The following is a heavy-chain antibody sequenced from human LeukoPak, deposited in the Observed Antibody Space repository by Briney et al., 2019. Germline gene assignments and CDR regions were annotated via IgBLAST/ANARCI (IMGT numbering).Heavy chain of an antibody. D-gene: IGHD3-3*01. J-gene: IGHJ3*02. Sequence: SETLSLTCTVSGYSISSGYYWGWILQSSGKGLEWIVSMYHSGSPYYNPSLKSRVTISVDTSKNQFSLKLSSVTAADTAVYYCARRSGYDFWSGLGDAFDIWGQGTMVTVSS. CDR1: GYSISSGYY. V-gene: IGHV4-38-2*02. CDR3: ARRSGYDFWSGLGDAFDI. CDR2: MYHSGSP.